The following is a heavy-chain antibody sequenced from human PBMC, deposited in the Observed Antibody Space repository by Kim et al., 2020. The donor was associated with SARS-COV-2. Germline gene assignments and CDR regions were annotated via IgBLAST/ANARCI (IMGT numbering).Heavy chain of an antibody. Sequence: ASVKVSCKASGYTFTGYYMHWVRQAPGQGLEWMGRINPNSGGTNYAQKFQGRVTMTRDTSISTAYMELSRLRSDDTAVYYCARGHCSSTSCYPYNWFDPWGQGTLVTVSS. CDR2: INPNSGGT. D-gene: IGHD2-2*01. CDR1: GYTFTGYY. J-gene: IGHJ5*02. V-gene: IGHV1-2*06. CDR3: ARGHCSSTSCYPYNWFDP.